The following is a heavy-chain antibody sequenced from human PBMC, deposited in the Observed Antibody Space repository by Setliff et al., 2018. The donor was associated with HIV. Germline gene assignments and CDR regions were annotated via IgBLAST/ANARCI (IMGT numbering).Heavy chain of an antibody. D-gene: IGHD3-10*01. J-gene: IGHJ4*02. Sequence: SEPLSLTCTVSGGSISSHYWSWIRQPPGKGLEWIGSIHYSGSTTYNPSLKSRVTISVDTSKNQFSLKLSPVTAADTALYFCAREAYFFASGTYYFDSWGQGTLVTVSS. CDR1: GGSISSHY. CDR2: IHYSGST. V-gene: IGHV4-59*11. CDR3: AREAYFFASGTYYFDS.